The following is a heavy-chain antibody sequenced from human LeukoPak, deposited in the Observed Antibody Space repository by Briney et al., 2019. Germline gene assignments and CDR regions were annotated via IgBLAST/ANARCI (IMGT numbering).Heavy chain of an antibody. V-gene: IGHV3-21*01. Sequence: GGSLRLSCAASGCTFSSYSMNWVRQAPGQGLEWVSSISSSSSYIYYADSVKGRFTISRDNAKNSLYLQMNSLRAEDTAVYYCARGWYNSGYYCDYWGQGTLDTVSS. J-gene: IGHJ4*02. CDR2: ISSSSSYI. CDR1: GCTFSSYS. D-gene: IGHD6-19*01. CDR3: ARGWYNSGYYCDY.